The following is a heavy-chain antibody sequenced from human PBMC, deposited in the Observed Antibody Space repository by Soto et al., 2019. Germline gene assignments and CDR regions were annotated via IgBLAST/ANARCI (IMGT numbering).Heavy chain of an antibody. D-gene: IGHD1-26*01. CDR3: ATQGARPHNWFDP. CDR2: IYYSGST. V-gene: IGHV4-59*01. J-gene: IGHJ5*02. CDR1: GGSISSYY. Sequence: TLSLTCTVSGGSISSYYWSWIRQPPGKGLEWIGYIYYSGSTNYNPSLKSRVTISVDTSKNQFSLKLSSVTAADTAVYYCATQGARPHNWFDPWGQGTLVTVSS.